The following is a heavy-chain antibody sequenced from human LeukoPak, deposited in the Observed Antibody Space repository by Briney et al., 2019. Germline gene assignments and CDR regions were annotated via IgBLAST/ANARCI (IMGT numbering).Heavy chain of an antibody. Sequence: SETLSLTCAVSGGSISSYYWSWIRQPAGKGLEWIGRIYTSGSTNYNPSLKSRVTMSVDTSKKQFSLKLSSVTAADTAVYYCARDTVTTGSDAFDIWGQGTMVTVSS. CDR1: GGSISSYY. J-gene: IGHJ3*02. CDR2: IYTSGST. D-gene: IGHD4-17*01. V-gene: IGHV4-4*07. CDR3: ARDTVTTGSDAFDI.